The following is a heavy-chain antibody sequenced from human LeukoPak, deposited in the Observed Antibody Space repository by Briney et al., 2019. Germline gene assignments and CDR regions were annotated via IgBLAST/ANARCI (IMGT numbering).Heavy chain of an antibody. CDR2: IIPILGIA. V-gene: IGHV1-69*04. D-gene: IGHD6-19*01. CDR3: ARESIAVAESNFDY. CDR1: GGTSSSYA. J-gene: IGHJ4*02. Sequence: SVKVSCKASGGTSSSYAISWVRQAPGQGLEWMGRIIPILGIANYAQKFQGRVTITADKSTSTAYMELSSLRSEDTAVYYCARESIAVAESNFDYWGQGTLATVSS.